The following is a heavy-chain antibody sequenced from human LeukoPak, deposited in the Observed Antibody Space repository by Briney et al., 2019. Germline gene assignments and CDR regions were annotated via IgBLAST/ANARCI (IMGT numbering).Heavy chain of an antibody. CDR2: IRYDGSKK. CDR3: AREGSPFYYYYMDV. CDR1: GFTFRSYG. D-gene: IGHD2-15*01. Sequence: GGSLRLSCAASGFTFRSYGMHWVRQAPGKGLEWVTFIRYDGSKKYYADSVKGRFTISRDNSMNTLYLQMNSLRADDTAVYYCAREGSPFYYYYMDVWGKGTTVTVSS. J-gene: IGHJ6*03. V-gene: IGHV3-30*02.